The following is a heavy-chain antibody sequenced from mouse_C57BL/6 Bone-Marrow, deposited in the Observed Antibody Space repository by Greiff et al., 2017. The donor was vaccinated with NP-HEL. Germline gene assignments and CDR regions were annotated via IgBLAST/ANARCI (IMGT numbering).Heavy chain of an antibody. CDR1: GYTFTDYY. CDR3: ARTIYYYCSSWYFDV. Sequence: VQLQESGAELVRPGASVKLSCKASGYTFTDYYINWVKQRPGQGLEWIARIYPGSGNTYYNEKFKGTATFTADTSSNTAYMQLSSLTTEDSAIYYCARTIYYYCSSWYFDVWGTGTTVTVSS. CDR2: IYPGSGNT. J-gene: IGHJ1*03. V-gene: IGHV1-76*01. D-gene: IGHD1-1*01.